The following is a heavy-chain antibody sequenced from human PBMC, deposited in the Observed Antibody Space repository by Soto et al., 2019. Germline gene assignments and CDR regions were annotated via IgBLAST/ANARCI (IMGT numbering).Heavy chain of an antibody. CDR1: VYTFSNYG. D-gene: IGHD4-17*01. V-gene: IGHV1-18*01. CDR2: ISVFDGNT. CDR3: AREVSFRDGDYVALEAFES. Sequence: QVELVQSGAEVKKPGASVKVSCKASVYTFSNYGIAWVRQAPGQGLEWVGWISVFDGNTTYAQKFQGRVTMTIDTSTTTAYMDLRRLRSDDTAVYYCAREVSFRDGDYVALEAFESWGQGTMVTVSS. J-gene: IGHJ3*01.